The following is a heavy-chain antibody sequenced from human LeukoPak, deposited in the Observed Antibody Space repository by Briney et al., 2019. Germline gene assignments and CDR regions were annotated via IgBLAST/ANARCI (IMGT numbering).Heavy chain of an antibody. CDR1: GFTFSSYA. J-gene: IGHJ4*02. Sequence: GGSLRLSCAASGFTFSSYAMSWVRQAPGKGLEWVSVISGSGGSTWYADSVKGRFTISRDNSKNTLYLQMNSLRPEDTAVYYCAKEVVVAVAAHYIDYWGQGILVTVSS. D-gene: IGHD2-15*01. V-gene: IGHV3-23*01. CDR3: AKEVVVAVAAHYIDY. CDR2: ISGSGGST.